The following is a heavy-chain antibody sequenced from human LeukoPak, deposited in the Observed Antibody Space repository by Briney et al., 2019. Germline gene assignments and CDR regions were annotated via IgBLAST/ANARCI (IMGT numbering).Heavy chain of an antibody. V-gene: IGHV1-2*02. CDR3: AREADTTTRYFDL. CDR1: GYTFTGYY. CDR2: INPNSGGT. Sequence: ASVEVSCKASGYTFTGYYMHWVRQAPGQGLEWMGWINPNSGGTNYAQKFQGRISISADKSTTTAYMELSGLTLEDTAVYFCAREADTTTRYFDLWGRGTLVIVSS. D-gene: IGHD1-14*01. J-gene: IGHJ2*01.